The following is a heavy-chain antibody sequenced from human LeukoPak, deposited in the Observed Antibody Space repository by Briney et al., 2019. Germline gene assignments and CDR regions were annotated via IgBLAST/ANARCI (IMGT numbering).Heavy chain of an antibody. J-gene: IGHJ5*02. CDR3: AILRYNWNSLDP. CDR1: GYTFTSYY. V-gene: IGHV1-46*01. D-gene: IGHD1-1*01. Sequence: ASVKVSCKASGYTFTSYYMHWVRQAPGQGLEWMGIINPNGGSTTYAQKFQGRVTKTRETSTSTVYMELSSPRSEDTAVYYCAILRYNWNSLDPWGQGTLVTVSS. CDR2: INPNGGST.